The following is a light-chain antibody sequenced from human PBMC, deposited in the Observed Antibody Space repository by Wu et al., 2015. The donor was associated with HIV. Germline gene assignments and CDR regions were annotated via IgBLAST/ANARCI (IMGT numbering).Light chain of an antibody. CDR3: QFYGHSLL. Sequence: EIVMTQSPATLSVSPGERATLSCRASQSVSNSLAWYQQKPGQAPRLLIFGASSRASGVPDKFIGSVSGTDFTLTISSLEPEDFAVYYCQFYGHSLLFGGGTKVDIK. V-gene: IGKV3-20*01. CDR1: QSVSNS. J-gene: IGKJ4*01. CDR2: GAS.